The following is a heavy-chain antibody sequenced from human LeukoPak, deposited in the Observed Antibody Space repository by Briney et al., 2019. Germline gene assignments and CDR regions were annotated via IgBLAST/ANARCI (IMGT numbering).Heavy chain of an antibody. V-gene: IGHV1-2*02. CDR2: INPNSGGT. CDR1: GYTFTGYY. Sequence: ASVKVSCKASGYTFTGYYMHWVRQAPGQGLEWMGWINPNSGGTNYAQKFQGRVTMTRDTSISTAYMELSRPRSDDTAVYYCARIGYCSSTSCYPGAFDIWGQGTMVTVSS. CDR3: ARIGYCSSTSCYPGAFDI. J-gene: IGHJ3*02. D-gene: IGHD2-2*01.